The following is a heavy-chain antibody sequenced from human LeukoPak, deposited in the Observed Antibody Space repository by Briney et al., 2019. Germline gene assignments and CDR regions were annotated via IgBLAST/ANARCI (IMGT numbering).Heavy chain of an antibody. Sequence: ASVKVSCKASGYTFISYNIHWVRQATGQGLEWMGWMHPNSDNTGYAQKFQGRVTMTRNTSISTAYMELSNLRSEDTAIYFCARGDSGWRGLDDWGQGTTVTVSS. CDR1: GYTFISYN. CDR3: ARGDSGWRGLDD. V-gene: IGHV1-8*01. CDR2: MHPNSDNT. D-gene: IGHD6-19*01. J-gene: IGHJ6*02.